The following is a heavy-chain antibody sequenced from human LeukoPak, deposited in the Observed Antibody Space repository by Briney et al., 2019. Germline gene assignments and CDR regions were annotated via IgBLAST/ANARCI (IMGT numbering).Heavy chain of an antibody. J-gene: IGHJ6*02. CDR1: DGSISNHY. V-gene: IGHV4-59*11. Sequence: SETLSLTCTVSDGSISNHYWSWIRQPPGRGLEWIGNFNYSGSTKYNPSLKSRVVVSVDTSKNQFSLKLSSVTAADTAVYYCAKDIYGSGSYYGNGLDVWGRGTTVTVSS. D-gene: IGHD3-10*01. CDR2: FNYSGST. CDR3: AKDIYGSGSYYGNGLDV.